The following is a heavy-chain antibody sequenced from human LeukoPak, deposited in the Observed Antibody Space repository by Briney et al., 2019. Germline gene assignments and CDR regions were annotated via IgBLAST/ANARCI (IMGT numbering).Heavy chain of an antibody. J-gene: IGHJ4*02. V-gene: IGHV3-23*01. CDR2: ISDSGHST. CDR3: ATGEFFFDL. CDR1: GFTFTNYD. D-gene: IGHD3-16*01. Sequence: GGSLRLSCAASGFTFTNYDMSWVRQAPGKGVEWVSTISDSGHSTCYADSVKGRFTISRDNSKNRLYLQMNSLRAEDTALYYCATGEFFFDLWGQGTLVTVSS.